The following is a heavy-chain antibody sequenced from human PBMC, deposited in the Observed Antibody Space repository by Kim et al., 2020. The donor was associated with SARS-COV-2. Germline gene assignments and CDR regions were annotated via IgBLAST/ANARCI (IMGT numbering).Heavy chain of an antibody. J-gene: IGHJ4*02. CDR3: ARDLAAAGETFDY. D-gene: IGHD6-13*01. Sequence: NPSLKSRGTISVDTSKNQFSLKLSSVTAADTAVYYCARDLAAAGETFDYWGQGTLVTVSS. V-gene: IGHV4-34*01.